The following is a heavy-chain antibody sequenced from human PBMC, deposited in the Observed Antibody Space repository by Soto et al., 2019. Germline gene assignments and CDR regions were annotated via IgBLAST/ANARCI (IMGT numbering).Heavy chain of an antibody. Sequence: QVQLVESGGGVVQPGRSLRLSCAASGFTFSSYAMHLVRQAPGKGLEWVAVISYDGSNKYYADSVKGRFTISRDNYKNTLYLQRNGLRAEDTAVYYCAREGLNAFIAAAGRFDYWGQGTLVTVSS. V-gene: IGHV3-30-3*01. D-gene: IGHD6-13*01. CDR3: AREGLNAFIAAAGRFDY. CDR2: ISYDGSNK. CDR1: GFTFSSYA. J-gene: IGHJ4*02.